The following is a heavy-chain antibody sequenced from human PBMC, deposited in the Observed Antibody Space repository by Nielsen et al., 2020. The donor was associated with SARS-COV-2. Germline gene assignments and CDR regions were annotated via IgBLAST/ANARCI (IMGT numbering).Heavy chain of an antibody. J-gene: IGHJ2*01. CDR2: MNWNGVST. CDR3: ARRAAGGSIEWYFDL. D-gene: IGHD6-13*01. V-gene: IGHV3-20*04. Sequence: GESLKISCEASGFTFSIYSMNWVRQAPGTGLEWVCGMNWNGVSTRYGESVKGRFSISRDNAQNSLYLQMNSLRADDTALYFCARRAAGGSIEWYFDLWGRGTQVTVSS. CDR1: GFTFSIYS.